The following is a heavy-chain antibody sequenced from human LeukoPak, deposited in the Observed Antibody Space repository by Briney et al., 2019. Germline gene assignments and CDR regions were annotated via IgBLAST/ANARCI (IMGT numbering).Heavy chain of an antibody. CDR3: ARLLYGAGVFDY. CDR1: GFAFSTYN. V-gene: IGHV3-11*01. D-gene: IGHD4-17*01. J-gene: IGHJ4*02. Sequence: PGGSLRLSCEASGFAFSTYNMSWIRQAPGKGLEWVSYISSSGSTIYYADSVKGRFTISRDNAKNSLYLQMNSLRAEDTAVYYCARLLYGAGVFDYWGQGTLVTVSS. CDR2: ISSSGSTI.